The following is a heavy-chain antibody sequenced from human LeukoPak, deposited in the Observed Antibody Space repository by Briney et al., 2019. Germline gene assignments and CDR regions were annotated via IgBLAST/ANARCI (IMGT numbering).Heavy chain of an antibody. J-gene: IGHJ4*02. CDR3: ASGWYSDY. V-gene: IGHV3-7*02. Sequence: GGSLRLSCVASGFTFSSYWMSWVRQAPGKGLQWVANIKRDGSAKYYVDSVKGRFTISRDNAKNSLYLQMNSLRAEDTAVYYCASGWYSDYWGQGTLVTVSS. CDR2: IKRDGSAK. CDR1: GFTFSSYW. D-gene: IGHD6-19*01.